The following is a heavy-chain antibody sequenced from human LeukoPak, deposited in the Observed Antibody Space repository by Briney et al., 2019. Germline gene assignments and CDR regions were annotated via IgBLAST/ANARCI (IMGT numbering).Heavy chain of an antibody. D-gene: IGHD5-24*01. CDR3: ARTSWVQSSYYFDY. J-gene: IGHJ4*02. Sequence: SETLSLTCTVSGDSISSYYWSWIRQPPGKGLEWIGYIYHSGSTNYNPSLKSRVTISVDTSKNHFSLKLSSLTAADTAVYYCARTSWVQSSYYFDYWGQGTLVTVSS. CDR2: IYHSGST. V-gene: IGHV4-59*08. CDR1: GDSISSYY.